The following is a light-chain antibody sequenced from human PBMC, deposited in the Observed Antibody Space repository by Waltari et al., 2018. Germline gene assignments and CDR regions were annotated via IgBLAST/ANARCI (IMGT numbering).Light chain of an antibody. CDR3: SSYASTSNLL. V-gene: IGLV2-23*02. J-gene: IGLJ2*01. CDR1: SSDVGSYNL. Sequence: QSALTQPASVSGSPGQSIPISCTGASSDVGSYNLLSWYQQHPGKAPKLIIYDVTKRPSGVSNRFSGSKSGNTASLTISGLQAEDEADYYCSSYASTSNLLFGGGTKLTVL. CDR2: DVT.